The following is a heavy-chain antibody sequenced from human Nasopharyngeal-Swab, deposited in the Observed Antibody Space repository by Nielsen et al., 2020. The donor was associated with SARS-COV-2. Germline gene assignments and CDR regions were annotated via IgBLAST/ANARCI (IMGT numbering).Heavy chain of an antibody. CDR1: GFSLSTSGVG. Sequence: SGPTLVKPTQTLTLTCTFSGFSLSTSGVGVGWIRRPPGKALEWLALIYWDDDKRYSPSLKSRLTITKDTSKNQVVLTMTNMDPVDTATYYCARQGDYDILTGYGYWGQGTLVTVSS. CDR3: ARQGDYDILTGYGY. D-gene: IGHD3-9*01. CDR2: IYWDDDK. J-gene: IGHJ4*02. V-gene: IGHV2-5*02.